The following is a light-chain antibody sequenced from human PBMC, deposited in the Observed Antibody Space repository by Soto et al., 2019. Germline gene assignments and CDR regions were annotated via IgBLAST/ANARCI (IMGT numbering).Light chain of an antibody. CDR2: DAS. J-gene: IGKJ4*01. CDR1: QTISNW. V-gene: IGKV1-5*01. CDR3: QQYNTHPLT. Sequence: IQMTLSPSTLSASVGDIVTITCRSSQTISNWLAWYQQKPGKAPKVLIFDASTLDGGVPSRFSGRRSGTDFTLTISSLQPSDFETYYCQQYNTHPLTFGGGTKVDIK.